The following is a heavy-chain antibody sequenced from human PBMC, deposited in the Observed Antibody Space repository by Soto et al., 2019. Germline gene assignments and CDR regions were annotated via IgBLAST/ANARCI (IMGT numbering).Heavy chain of an antibody. CDR3: ARDQLRYFDWSSYGMDV. V-gene: IGHV1-18*01. CDR1: GYTFTSYG. Sequence: QVQLVQSGAEVKKPGASVNVSCKASGYTFTSYGISWVRQAPGQGLEWMGWISAYNGNTNYAQKLQGRVTMTTDTTTSTAYMELRSMRSDDTAVYYCARDQLRYFDWSSYGMDVWGQGTTVTVSS. D-gene: IGHD3-9*01. CDR2: ISAYNGNT. J-gene: IGHJ6*02.